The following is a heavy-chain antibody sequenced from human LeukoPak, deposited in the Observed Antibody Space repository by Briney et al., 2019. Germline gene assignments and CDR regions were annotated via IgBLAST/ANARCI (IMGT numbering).Heavy chain of an antibody. D-gene: IGHD2-21*01. CDR3: AGGAGFKSGRTIHFFGMDV. CDR1: GGTFSNDG. J-gene: IGHJ6*02. CDR2: IIPILTTP. V-gene: IGHV1-69*13. Sequence: SVKVSCKASGGTFSNDGISWVRQAPGQGLEWMGGIIPILTTPKYAQKFQGRVTISADESTSTAYMELSSLRAEDTALYYCAGGAGFKSGRTIHFFGMDVWGQGTTVTVSS.